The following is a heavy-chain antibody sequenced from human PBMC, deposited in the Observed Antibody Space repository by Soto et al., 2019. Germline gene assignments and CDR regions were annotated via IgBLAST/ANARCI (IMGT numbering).Heavy chain of an antibody. Sequence: GGSLRLSCSASGFTFSSYAMSWVRQAPGKGLEWVSAISGGGSSTYYADSVKGRFTISRDNSKNTLYLQMNSLRAEDTAVYYCARDLYHYDFWSGPDYWGQGTLVTVSS. V-gene: IGHV3-23*01. J-gene: IGHJ4*02. CDR3: ARDLYHYDFWSGPDY. CDR1: GFTFSSYA. CDR2: ISGGGSST. D-gene: IGHD3-3*01.